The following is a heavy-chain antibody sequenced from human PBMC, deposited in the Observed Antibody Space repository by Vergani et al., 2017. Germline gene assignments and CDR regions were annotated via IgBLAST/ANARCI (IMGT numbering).Heavy chain of an antibody. D-gene: IGHD2-2*01. V-gene: IGHV1-2*02. CDR2: ININSGAT. CDR3: ARLGSVVVPAARPLDL. CDR1: GYTFSDHH. J-gene: IGHJ4*02. Sequence: QVQLVQSGAEVKKPGASVKVSCKASGYTFSDHHLHWVRQAPGQGLEWVGWININSGATKLAQKFQGRVTMGTDTSISTGYMELSSLRSDETAVYYCARLGSVVVPAARPLDLWGQGTLITVSS.